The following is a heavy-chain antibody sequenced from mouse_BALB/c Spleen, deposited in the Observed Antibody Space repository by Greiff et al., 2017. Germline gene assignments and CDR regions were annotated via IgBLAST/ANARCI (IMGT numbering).Heavy chain of an antibody. V-gene: IGHV5-12-1*01. Sequence: EVQVVESGGGLVQPGGSRKLSCAASGFAFSSYDMSWVRQTPEKRLEWVAYISSGGGSTYYPDTVKGRFTISRDNAKNTLYLQMSSLKSEDTAMYYCARLYYGSTPFDYWGQGTTLTVSS. J-gene: IGHJ2*01. D-gene: IGHD1-1*01. CDR1: GFAFSSYD. CDR2: ISSGGGST. CDR3: ARLYYGSTPFDY.